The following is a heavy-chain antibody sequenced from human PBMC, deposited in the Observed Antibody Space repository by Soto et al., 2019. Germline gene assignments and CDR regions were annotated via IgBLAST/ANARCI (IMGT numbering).Heavy chain of an antibody. CDR1: GFTFSGSA. CDR3: TRPRNIVATVNWYFDL. D-gene: IGHD5-12*01. J-gene: IGHJ2*01. CDR2: IRSKANNYAT. Sequence: EVQLVESGGGLVQPGGSLKLSCAASGFTFSGSAMHWVRQASGKGLEWVGRIRSKANNYATAYGASVKGSFTISRDDSKNTAYLQMNSLKTEDTAVYYCTRPRNIVATVNWYFDLWGRGTLVTVSS. V-gene: IGHV3-73*01.